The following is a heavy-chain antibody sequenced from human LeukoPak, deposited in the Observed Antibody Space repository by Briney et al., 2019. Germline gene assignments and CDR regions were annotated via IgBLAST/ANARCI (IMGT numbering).Heavy chain of an antibody. V-gene: IGHV4-39*01. CDR2: IYYSGST. J-gene: IGHJ4*02. D-gene: IGHD6-13*01. CDR3: ARRTYSSSSGDY. CDR1: GGSIRNSSFY. Sequence: SETLSLTCAVSGGSIRNSSFYWGWIRQPPGKGLEWIASIYYSGSTYYNPSLKSRVTISVDTSKNQFSLKLSSVTAADTAVYYCARRTYSSSSGDYWGQGTLVTVSS.